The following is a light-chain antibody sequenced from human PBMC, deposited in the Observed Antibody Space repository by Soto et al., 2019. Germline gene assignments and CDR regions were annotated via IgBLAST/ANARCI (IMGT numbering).Light chain of an antibody. CDR1: QSVSSD. CDR2: GAS. Sequence: EIVLTQSPATLSVSPGECAALSYRASQSVSSDSAWYQQKPGQAPRLLIYGASTRATGIPARFSGSGSGTEFTLTISSLQSEDFAVYYCQQYNNWPITFGQGTRLEIK. J-gene: IGKJ5*01. V-gene: IGKV3-15*01. CDR3: QQYNNWPIT.